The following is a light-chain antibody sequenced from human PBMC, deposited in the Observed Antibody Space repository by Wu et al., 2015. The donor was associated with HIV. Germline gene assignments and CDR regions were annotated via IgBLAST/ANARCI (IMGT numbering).Light chain of an antibody. CDR2: AAS. J-gene: IGKJ1*01. Sequence: DIQMTQSPSSLSASVGDRVTITCRVSQGISNFLAWYQQKPGEPPKVLIYAASTLQSGVPSRFSGSGSGTDFTLTISSLQPEDVATYYCQKYNTAPWTFGQGTKVEMK. V-gene: IGKV1-27*01. CDR1: QGISNF. CDR3: QKYNTAPWT.